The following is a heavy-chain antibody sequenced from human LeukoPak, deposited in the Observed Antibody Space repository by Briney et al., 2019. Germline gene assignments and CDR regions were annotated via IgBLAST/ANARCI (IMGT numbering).Heavy chain of an antibody. Sequence: GASVKVSCKASGYTFSNYGISWVRQAPGQGLEWMGWISVYNGNTNYAQKVQGRVNMTTDTSTNTAYMELRSLRSDDTAVYYCARMLVGATSVGIPYYMDVWGKGTTVTVSS. D-gene: IGHD1-26*01. J-gene: IGHJ6*03. CDR3: ARMLVGATSVGIPYYMDV. V-gene: IGHV1-18*01. CDR1: GYTFSNYG. CDR2: ISVYNGNT.